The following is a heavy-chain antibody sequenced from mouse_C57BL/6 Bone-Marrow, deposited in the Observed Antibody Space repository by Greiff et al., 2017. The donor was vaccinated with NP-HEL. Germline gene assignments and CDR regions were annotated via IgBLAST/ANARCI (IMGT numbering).Heavy chain of an antibody. Sequence: VQLKESGGGLVKPGGSLKLSCAASGFTFSSYAMSWVRQTPEKRLEWVATISDGGSYTYYPDNVKGRFTISRDKAKNNLYLQMSHLKYEDTAMYYCTRDYYGSSLDYWGQGTTLTVSS. D-gene: IGHD1-1*01. CDR3: TRDYYGSSLDY. CDR1: GFTFSSYA. CDR2: ISDGGSYT. J-gene: IGHJ2*01. V-gene: IGHV5-4*01.